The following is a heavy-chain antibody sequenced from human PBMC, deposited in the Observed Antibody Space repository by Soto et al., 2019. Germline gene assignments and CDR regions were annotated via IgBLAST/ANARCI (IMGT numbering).Heavy chain of an antibody. CDR1: GGSISSTNW. D-gene: IGHD2-15*01. CDR2: IHLTGTT. Sequence: QVQLQESGPGLVKPSETLSLTCAVSGGSISSTNWWSWVRQPPGKGLEWIGEIHLTGTTNYNPSLKCRVTMSMDHSRMQLSLTLTAVTAADTAVYYCARELFNRHSPAGFCGQGTLVTVSS. CDR3: ARELFNRHSPAGF. V-gene: IGHV4-4*02. J-gene: IGHJ4*02.